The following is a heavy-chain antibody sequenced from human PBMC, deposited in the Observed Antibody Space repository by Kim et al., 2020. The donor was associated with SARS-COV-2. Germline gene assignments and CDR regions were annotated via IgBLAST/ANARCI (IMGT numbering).Heavy chain of an antibody. V-gene: IGHV4-4*02. CDR1: GATVRSTNW. J-gene: IGHJ4*02. D-gene: IGHD3-3*01. CDR3: AGSPIFGLVTRD. CDR2: IYHTGGT. Sequence: SETLSLTCTVSGATVRSTNWWTWVRQAPGKGLEWIGKIYHTGGTDYNPSLKNRVTISVDKSNNQFSLKLTSVTAADTAVYYCAGSPIFGLVTRDWGPGTLVTVSA.